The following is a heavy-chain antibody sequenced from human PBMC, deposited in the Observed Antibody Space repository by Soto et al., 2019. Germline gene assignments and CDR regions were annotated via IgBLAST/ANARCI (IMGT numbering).Heavy chain of an antibody. V-gene: IGHV5-10-1*03. CDR1: GYSFTSYW. CDR2: IDPSDSYT. CDR3: ARLISIGGTDYYYGMDV. Sequence: EVQLVQSGAEVKKPGESLRISCKGSGYSFTSYWISWVRQMPGKGLEWMGRIDPSDSYTNYSPSFQGHVTISADKSISTAYLQWSSLKASDTAMYYCARLISIGGTDYYYGMDVWGQGTTVTVSS. D-gene: IGHD1-1*01. J-gene: IGHJ6*02.